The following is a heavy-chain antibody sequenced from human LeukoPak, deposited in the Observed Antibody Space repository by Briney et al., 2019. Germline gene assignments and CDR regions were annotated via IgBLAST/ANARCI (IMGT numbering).Heavy chain of an antibody. Sequence: SETLSLTCTVSGGSMSSYYWSWVRQPPGKGLEWIGEIYHSGSTSYNPSLKGRVTISVDKSKNQFSLKLSSVTAADTAVYYCAKDSRESPYDSSGYYFDAFDIWGQGTMVTVSS. D-gene: IGHD3-22*01. V-gene: IGHV4-59*12. CDR3: AKDSRESPYDSSGYYFDAFDI. J-gene: IGHJ3*02. CDR2: IYHSGST. CDR1: GGSMSSYY.